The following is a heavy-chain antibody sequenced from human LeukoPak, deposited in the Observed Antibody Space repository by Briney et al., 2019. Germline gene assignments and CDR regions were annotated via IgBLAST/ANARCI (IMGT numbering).Heavy chain of an antibody. J-gene: IGHJ1*01. CDR2: ISGSGSTI. Sequence: GGSLRLSCAASGFTFSSYSMNWVRQAPGKGLEWVSYISGSGSTIYYADSVKGRFTISRGNAKNSLCLQMNSLRAEDTAVYYCARIDSSGYYGYFQHWGQGTLVTVSS. CDR3: ARIDSSGYYGYFQH. D-gene: IGHD3-22*01. V-gene: IGHV3-48*04. CDR1: GFTFSSYS.